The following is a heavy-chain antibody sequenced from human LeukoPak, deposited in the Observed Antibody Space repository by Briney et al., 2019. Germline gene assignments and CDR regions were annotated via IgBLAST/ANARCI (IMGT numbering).Heavy chain of an antibody. V-gene: IGHV3-49*04. J-gene: IGHJ6*02. D-gene: IGHD6-13*01. CDR1: GFTFSSYG. Sequence: GGSLRLSCAASGFTFSSYGMHWVRQAPGRGLEWVGLIRRRAFGETADYAASVKGRFTISRDDSKSIAYLQMNSLKTEDTAVYYCTREGAAAAYGMDVWGQGATVTVSS. CDR3: TREGAAAAYGMDV. CDR2: IRRRAFGETA.